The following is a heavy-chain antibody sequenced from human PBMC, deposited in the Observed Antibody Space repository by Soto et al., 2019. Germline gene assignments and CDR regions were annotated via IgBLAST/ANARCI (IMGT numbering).Heavy chain of an antibody. V-gene: IGHV4-59*01. CDR2: IYYSGST. D-gene: IGHD5-12*01. J-gene: IGHJ4*02. CDR1: GGSISSYY. CDR3: ARAYGGYADY. Sequence: QVQLQESGPGLVKPSETLSLTCTVSGGSISSYYWSWIRQPPGKGLEWIGYIYYSGSTNYNPSLKSRVTISVDTSKNQFSLKLSSVTAADTAVYYCARAYGGYADYWGRGALVTVSS.